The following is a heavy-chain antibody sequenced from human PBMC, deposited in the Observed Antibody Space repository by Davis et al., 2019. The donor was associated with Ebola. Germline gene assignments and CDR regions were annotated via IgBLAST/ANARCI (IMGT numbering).Heavy chain of an antibody. CDR3: AKQGDIAARPFDY. Sequence: GESLKIPCAASGFTFSNYAMHWVRQAPGQGLEWVSTISGSGGTTYYADSVKGRFTISRDNSKNTLYLQMNSLRAEDTAVYYCAKQGDIAARPFDYWGQGTLVAVSS. CDR1: GFTFSNYA. V-gene: IGHV3-23*01. D-gene: IGHD6-6*01. CDR2: ISGSGGTT. J-gene: IGHJ4*02.